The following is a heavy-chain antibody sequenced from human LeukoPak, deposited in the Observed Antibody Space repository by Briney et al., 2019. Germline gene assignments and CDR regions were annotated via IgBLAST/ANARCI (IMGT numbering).Heavy chain of an antibody. CDR2: IYSGDYNT. CDR3: ARRNYYDSSGYNFDY. J-gene: IGHJ4*02. Sequence: ESLKISWKGSGYSFTSYWIGLVRQMPGKGLEWMGIIYSGDYNTRYSSSFQGKVPISADKSISTAYLQWSSLKASDTAMYYCARRNYYDSSGYNFDYWGQGTLVTVSS. CDR1: GYSFTSYW. V-gene: IGHV5-51*01. D-gene: IGHD3-22*01.